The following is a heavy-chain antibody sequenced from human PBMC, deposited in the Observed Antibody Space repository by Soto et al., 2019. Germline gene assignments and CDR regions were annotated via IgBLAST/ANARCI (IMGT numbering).Heavy chain of an antibody. CDR3: ARAYYDFWSGYKIDAFDI. CDR2: IYYSGST. V-gene: IGHV4-59*08. J-gene: IGHJ3*02. CDR1: GGSISIYY. D-gene: IGHD3-3*01. Sequence: SETLSLTCTGSGGSISIYYWSWIRQPPGKGLEWIGYIYYSGSTNYNPSLKSRVTISVDTSKNQFSLKLSSVTAADTAVYYCARAYYDFWSGYKIDAFDIWGQGTMVTVS.